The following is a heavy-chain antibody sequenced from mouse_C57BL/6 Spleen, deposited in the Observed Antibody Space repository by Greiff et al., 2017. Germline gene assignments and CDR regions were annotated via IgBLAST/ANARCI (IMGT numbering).Heavy chain of an antibody. CDR3: ARIGGLLLRSWYFDV. CDR1: GFSLSTFGMG. J-gene: IGHJ1*03. CDR2: TWWDDDK. D-gene: IGHD1-1*01. Sequence: QVTLKVCGPGILQPSQTLSLTCSFSGFSLSTFGMGVGWIRPPSGKGLEWLAHTWWDDDKYYNPALKSRLQISKYTSKNQVFLKIANEDTADTATYYCARIGGLLLRSWYFDVWGTGTTVTVSS. V-gene: IGHV8-8*01.